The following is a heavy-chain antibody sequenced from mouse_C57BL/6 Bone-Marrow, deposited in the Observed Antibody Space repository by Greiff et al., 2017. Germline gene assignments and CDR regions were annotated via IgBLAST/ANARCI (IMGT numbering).Heavy chain of an antibody. V-gene: IGHV5-4*01. D-gene: IGHD1-1*01. Sequence: EVKLMESGGGLVKPGGSLKLSCAASGFTFSSYAMSWVRQTPEKRLKWVATISDGGSYTYYPDNVKGRFTISRDNAKNNLYLQMSHLKSEVRAMYYCARDHYYGSSYPFAYWGQGTLVTVSA. CDR3: ARDHYYGSSYPFAY. J-gene: IGHJ3*01. CDR2: ISDGGSYT. CDR1: GFTFSSYA.